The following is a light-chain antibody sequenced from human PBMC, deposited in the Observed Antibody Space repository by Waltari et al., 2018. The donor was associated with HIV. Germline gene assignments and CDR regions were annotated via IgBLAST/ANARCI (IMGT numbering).Light chain of an antibody. CDR2: KDT. J-gene: IGLJ3*02. V-gene: IGLV3-25*03. Sequence: SYELTQPPSVSVSPGQTARITCSGDALPKQYAYWYQQRPGQAPVLVIYKDTERPSGIPERFSGSSSGTTATLTIIGVQAQDEADYHCQSADSNASLWVFGGWTKLTVL. CDR1: ALPKQY. CDR3: QSADSNASLWV.